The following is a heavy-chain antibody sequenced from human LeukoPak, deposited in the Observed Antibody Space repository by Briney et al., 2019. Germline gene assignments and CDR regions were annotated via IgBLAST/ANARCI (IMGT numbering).Heavy chain of an antibody. V-gene: IGHV1-18*01. D-gene: IGHD5-18*01. CDR3: ARVSKPGGYSYGRPDHYYYYYYMDV. CDR2: SSAYNGKT. Sequence: ASVKVSCKASGYTFTSYGISWVRQAPGQGLEWRGWSSAYNGKTNYAQKLQGRVTMTTDTYTSTAYMELSRLRSDDTDGYYCARVSKPGGYSYGRPDHYYYYYYMDVWGKGTTVTVSS. J-gene: IGHJ6*03. CDR1: GYTFTSYG.